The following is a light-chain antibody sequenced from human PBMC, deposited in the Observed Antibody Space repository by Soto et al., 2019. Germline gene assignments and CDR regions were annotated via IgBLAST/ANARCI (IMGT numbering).Light chain of an antibody. Sequence: QSVLTQPPSVSGAPGQRVTISCTGSSSNIGAGHDVHWYQHLPGTAPKLVIYGNDNRPSGVPDRFSGSKSGTSASLAITGLQAEDEADYYCSSYAGYSTSVVFGGGTKLTVL. V-gene: IGLV1-40*01. CDR3: SSYAGYSTSVV. CDR1: SSNIGAGHD. J-gene: IGLJ2*01. CDR2: GND.